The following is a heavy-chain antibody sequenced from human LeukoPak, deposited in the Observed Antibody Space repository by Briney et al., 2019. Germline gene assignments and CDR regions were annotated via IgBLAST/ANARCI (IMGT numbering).Heavy chain of an antibody. CDR2: ISSGSNSI. CDR1: GFTFRAYR. V-gene: IGHV3-21*01. J-gene: IGHJ4*02. CDR3: VKDPTYFDY. Sequence: GGSLKLSCAVSGFTFRAYRMSWVRQAPGKGLEWVSSISSGSNSIYCTDSVKGRITISRDNAKDSLYLEMNSLRAEDTAIYYCVKDPTYFDYWGQGTLVTVSS.